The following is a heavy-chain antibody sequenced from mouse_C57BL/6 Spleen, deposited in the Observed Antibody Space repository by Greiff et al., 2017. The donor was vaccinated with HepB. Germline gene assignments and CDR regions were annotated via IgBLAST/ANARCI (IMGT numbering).Heavy chain of an antibody. J-gene: IGHJ2*01. CDR2: ISYDGSN. D-gene: IGHD4-1*01. V-gene: IGHV3-6*01. Sequence: ESGPGLVKPSQSLSLTCSVTGYSITSGYYWNWIRQFPGNKLEWMGYISYDGSNNYNPSLKNRISITRDTSKNQFFLKLNSVTTEDTATYYCARNWGYYFDYWGQGTTLTVSS. CDR3: ARNWGYYFDY. CDR1: GYSITSGYY.